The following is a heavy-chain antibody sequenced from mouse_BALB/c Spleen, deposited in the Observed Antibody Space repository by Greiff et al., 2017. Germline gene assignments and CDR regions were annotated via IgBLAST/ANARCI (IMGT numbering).Heavy chain of an antibody. CDR2: ILPGSGST. J-gene: IGHJ4*01. V-gene: IGHV1-9*01. CDR3: SRGSSSYYYAMDY. Sequence: VQLQQSGAELMKPGASVKLSCKATGYTFSSYWIEWVKQRPGHGLEWIGEILPGSGSTNYNEKFKGKATFTADTSSNTAYMQLSSLTSEDSAVYYCSRGSSSYYYAMDYWGQGTSVTVSS. D-gene: IGHD1-1*01. CDR1: GYTFSSYW.